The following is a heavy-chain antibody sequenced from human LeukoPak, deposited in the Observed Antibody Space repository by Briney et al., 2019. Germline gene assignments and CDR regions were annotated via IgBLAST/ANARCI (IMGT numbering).Heavy chain of an antibody. J-gene: IGHJ4*02. V-gene: IGHV3-21*01. Sequence: GGSLRLSCAASGFTFSSYSMNWVRQAPGKGLEWVSSISSSSSYIYYADSVKGRFTISRDNAKNSLYLQMNGLRAEDTAVYYCARDPSSSSWTDVDYWGQGTLVTVSS. D-gene: IGHD6-6*01. CDR2: ISSSSSYI. CDR3: ARDPSSSSWTDVDY. CDR1: GFTFSSYS.